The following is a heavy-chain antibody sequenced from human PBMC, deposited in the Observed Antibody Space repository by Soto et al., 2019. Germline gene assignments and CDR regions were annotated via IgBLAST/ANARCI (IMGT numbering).Heavy chain of an antibody. Sequence: QVQLVQSGAEVKKPGASVKVSCKASGYTFTSYAMHWVRQAPGQRLEWMGWINAGNGNTKYSQKFQGRVTITRDTSASTAYMELSSLRSEDTAVYYCARAIIVGATARKPTDYWGQGTLVTVSS. CDR3: ARAIIVGATARKPTDY. D-gene: IGHD1-26*01. J-gene: IGHJ4*02. V-gene: IGHV1-3*01. CDR1: GYTFTSYA. CDR2: INAGNGNT.